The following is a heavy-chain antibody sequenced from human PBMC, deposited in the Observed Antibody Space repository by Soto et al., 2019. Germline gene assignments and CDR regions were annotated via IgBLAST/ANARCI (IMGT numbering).Heavy chain of an antibody. D-gene: IGHD6-13*01. CDR1: GGSISSSSYY. CDR2: IYYSGSA. Sequence: SETLSLTCTVSGGSISSSSYYWGWIRQPPGKGLEWIGSIYYSGSAYYNPSLKSRVTISVDTSKNQFSLKLSSVTAADTAVYYCARQIAAAGRFDPWGQGTLVTVSS. V-gene: IGHV4-39*01. J-gene: IGHJ5*02. CDR3: ARQIAAAGRFDP.